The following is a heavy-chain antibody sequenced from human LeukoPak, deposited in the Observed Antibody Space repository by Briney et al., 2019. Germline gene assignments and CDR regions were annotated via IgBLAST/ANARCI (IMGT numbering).Heavy chain of an antibody. CDR2: IWYDGSNK. CDR3: ASAPVLLHYFDY. V-gene: IGHV3-33*01. J-gene: IGHJ4*02. D-gene: IGHD3-10*01. CDR1: GFTFSSYG. Sequence: PGRSLRLSCAASGFTFSSYGMHWVRQAPGKGLEWVAVIWYDGSNKYYADSVKGRFTISRDNSKNTLYLQMNSLRAEDTAVYYCASAPVLLHYFDYWGQGTLVTVSS.